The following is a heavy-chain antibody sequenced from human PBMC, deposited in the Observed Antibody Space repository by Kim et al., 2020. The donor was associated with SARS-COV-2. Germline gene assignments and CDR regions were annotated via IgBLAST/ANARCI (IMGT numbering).Heavy chain of an antibody. CDR1: GGSFSGYY. J-gene: IGHJ3*02. CDR3: ARGRRLLWFGVSAFDI. V-gene: IGHV4-34*01. Sequence: SETLSLTCAVYGGSFSGYYWSWIRQPPGKGLEWIGEINHSGSTNYNPSLKSRVTISVDTSKNQFSLKLSSVTAADTAVYYCARGRRLLWFGVSAFDIWGQGTMVTVSS. CDR2: INHSGST. D-gene: IGHD3-10*01.